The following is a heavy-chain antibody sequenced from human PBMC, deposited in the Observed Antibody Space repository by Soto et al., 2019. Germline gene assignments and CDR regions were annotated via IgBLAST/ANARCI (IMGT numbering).Heavy chain of an antibody. D-gene: IGHD5-12*01. Sequence: EVHLLESGGGLVQPGGSLRLSCAASGFSFTSYAMMWVRQATAKGLEWVSVISSSGGSSYFADSVKGRFTISRDNSKKMLYLEMNSLRAEDTAIYFCAKGSIEYSASIDYWGQGTLVIVSS. J-gene: IGHJ4*02. CDR3: AKGSIEYSASIDY. CDR2: ISSSGGSS. V-gene: IGHV3-23*01. CDR1: GFSFTSYA.